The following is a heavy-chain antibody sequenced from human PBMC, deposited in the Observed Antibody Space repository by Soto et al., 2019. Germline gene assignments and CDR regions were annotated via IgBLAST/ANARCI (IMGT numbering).Heavy chain of an antibody. V-gene: IGHV1-18*01. CDR1: GYTFTSYG. CDR3: ARGEPYGSGSPLDY. Sequence: AAVKFSCTASGYTFTSYGISWVRQAPGQGLEWMGWISAYNGNTNYAQKLQGRVTMTTDTSTSTAYMELRSLRSDDTAVYYCARGEPYGSGSPLDYWGQGTLVTVSS. CDR2: ISAYNGNT. J-gene: IGHJ4*02. D-gene: IGHD3-10*01.